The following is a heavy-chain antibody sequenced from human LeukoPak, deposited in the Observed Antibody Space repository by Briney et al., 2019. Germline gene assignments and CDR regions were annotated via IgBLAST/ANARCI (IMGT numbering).Heavy chain of an antibody. V-gene: IGHV3-11*06. CDR3: ARGGDTTGTTGWFDP. J-gene: IGHJ5*02. CDR1: GFTFSDYY. CDR2: ISSSGSYT. Sequence: PGGSLRLSCAASGFTFSDYYMSWIRQAPGKGLEWASYISSSGSYTNYADSVKGRFTISRDNAKNSLYLQMNSLRAEDTAVYYCARGGDTTGTTGWFDPWGQGTLVTVSS. D-gene: IGHD1-1*01.